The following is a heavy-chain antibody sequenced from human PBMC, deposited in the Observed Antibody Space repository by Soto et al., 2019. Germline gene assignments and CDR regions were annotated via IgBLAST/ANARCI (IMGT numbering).Heavy chain of an antibody. Sequence: EVQLVESGGGLVKPGGSLRLSCAASGFTFSSYSMNWVRQAPGKGLEWVSSISSSSSYIYYADSVKGRFTISRDNAKNALYLQMNSMIAEDTAVYYCAREGESVAARPRWFDPWGQGTLVTVSS. CDR3: AREGESVAARPRWFDP. CDR2: ISSSSSYI. J-gene: IGHJ5*02. D-gene: IGHD6-6*01. CDR1: GFTFSSYS. V-gene: IGHV3-21*01.